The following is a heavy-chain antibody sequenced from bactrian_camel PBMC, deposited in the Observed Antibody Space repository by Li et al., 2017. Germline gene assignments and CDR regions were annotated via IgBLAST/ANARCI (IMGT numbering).Heavy chain of an antibody. J-gene: IGHJ4*01. Sequence: HVQLVESGGDLVQPGGSLRLSCAASGFTLSTYVMYWVRQTPGKGLEWVSRITESGGSTWYTDSVKGRFTISRDDAKNTLYLQMDNLKPEDTAMYYCAALRPPCTIYSGAEYKGQGTQVTVS. D-gene: IGHD2*01. CDR2: ITESGGST. CDR1: GFTLSTYV. V-gene: IGHV3S1*01.